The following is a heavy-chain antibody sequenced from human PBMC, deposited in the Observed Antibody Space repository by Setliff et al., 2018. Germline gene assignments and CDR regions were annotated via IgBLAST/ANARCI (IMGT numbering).Heavy chain of an antibody. V-gene: IGHV3-48*04. D-gene: IGHD4-4*01. J-gene: IGHJ6*03. CDR1: GFTFSSYT. CDR3: AKPTTVTTTHYYYYMDV. CDR2: IANGGSPI. Sequence: PSETLSLSCAASGFTFSSYTMNWVRQAPGKGLEWLSYIANGGSPIYYADSVKGRFTISRDNVKNSLYLQMSSLRAEDTAVYYCAKPTTVTTTHYYYYMDVWGKGTTVTVSS.